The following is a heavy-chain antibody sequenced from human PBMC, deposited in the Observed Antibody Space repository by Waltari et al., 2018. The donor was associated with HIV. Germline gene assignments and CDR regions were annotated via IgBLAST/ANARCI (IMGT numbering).Heavy chain of an antibody. V-gene: IGHV2-5*01. CDR1: GFSLNTPGLG. CDR2: LDWNKEK. J-gene: IGHJ4*02. CDR3: ACCLHDHSGGYFLDS. Sequence: QITLKESGPPAVRPTETLNLTCTFSGFSLNTPGLGVGWIRQPPGKAPEGLSFLDWNKEKRFRPSLRGRITISKDTPKIEVSLSMTNVGHTDTGTDYCACCLHDHSGGYFLDSWGQGTRVSVSS. D-gene: IGHD3-22*01.